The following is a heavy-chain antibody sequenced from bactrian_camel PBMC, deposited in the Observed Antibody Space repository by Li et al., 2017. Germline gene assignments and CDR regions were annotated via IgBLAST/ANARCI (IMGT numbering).Heavy chain of an antibody. CDR1: GFTFSGYW. CDR3: APDFWVLGERPEHCNN. CDR2: HTYDGIS. Sequence: HVQLVESGGGSVQAGGSLTLSCTASGFTFSGYWMYWVRQAPGKGLEWVAHTYDGISYYADSVKGRFTISQDNAQNTRYLQMDNLKPEDTAVYYRAPDFWVLGERPEHCNNWGQGTQ. V-gene: IGHV3S1*01. D-gene: IGHD3*01. J-gene: IGHJ4*01.